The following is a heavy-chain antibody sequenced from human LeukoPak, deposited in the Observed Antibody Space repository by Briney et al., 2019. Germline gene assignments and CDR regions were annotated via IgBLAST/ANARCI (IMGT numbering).Heavy chain of an antibody. CDR3: AKGIAARPSADAFDI. Sequence: GGSLRLSCAASGFTFSSYAMSWVRQAPGKGLEWVSAISGSGGSTYYADSVKGRFTISRDNAKNSLYLQMNSLRAEDTALYYCAKGIAARPSADAFDIWGQGTMVTVSS. J-gene: IGHJ3*02. CDR2: ISGSGGST. D-gene: IGHD6-6*01. CDR1: GFTFSSYA. V-gene: IGHV3-23*01.